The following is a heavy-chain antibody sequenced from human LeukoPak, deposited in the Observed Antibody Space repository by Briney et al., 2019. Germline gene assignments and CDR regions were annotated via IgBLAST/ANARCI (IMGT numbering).Heavy chain of an antibody. CDR2: ISSSGSTI. CDR1: GFTFSDYY. Sequence: PGGSLRFSCAASGFTFSDYYMSWIRQAPGKGLEWVSYISSSGSTIYYADSVKGRFTISRDNAKNSLYLQMNSLRADDTAVYYCARDPITIFGVIDYWGQGTLVTVSS. D-gene: IGHD3-3*01. J-gene: IGHJ4*02. CDR3: ARDPITIFGVIDY. V-gene: IGHV3-11*01.